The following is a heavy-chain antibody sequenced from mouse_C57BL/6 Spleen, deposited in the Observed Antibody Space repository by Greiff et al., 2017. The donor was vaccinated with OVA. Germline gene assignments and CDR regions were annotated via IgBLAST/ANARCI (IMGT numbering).Heavy chain of an antibody. CDR2: ISYDGSN. Sequence: EVQLQQSGPGLVKPSQSLSLTCSVTGYSITSGYYWNWIRQFPGNKLEWMGYISYDGSNNYNPSLKNRISITRDTSKNQFFLKLNSVTTEDTATYYCARDHDVWGTGTTVTVSS. V-gene: IGHV3-6*01. CDR1: GYSITSGYY. J-gene: IGHJ1*03. CDR3: ARDHDV.